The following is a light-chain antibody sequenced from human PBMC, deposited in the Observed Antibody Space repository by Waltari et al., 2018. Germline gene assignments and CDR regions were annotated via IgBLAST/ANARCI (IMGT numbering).Light chain of an antibody. CDR2: KVS. CDR1: QSLGDSKGNTY. V-gene: IGKV2-30*01. CDR3: MQGTHWPRT. Sequence: DVVMTQSPLSLPVTLGQPASISCRSSQSLGDSKGNTYLSWFHQRPGQSPRRLIYKVSNRDSGIPDRFSGSGSGTDFTLKISRVEAEDVGVYYCMQGTHWPRTFGQGTKVEIK. J-gene: IGKJ1*01.